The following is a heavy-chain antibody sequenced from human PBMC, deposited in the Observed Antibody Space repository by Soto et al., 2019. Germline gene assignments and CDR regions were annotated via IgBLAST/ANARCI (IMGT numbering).Heavy chain of an antibody. D-gene: IGHD3-10*01. CDR2: VSASGGST. CDR1: GFTFSSYA. CDR3: AKDRIIMVRGVKTFHY. V-gene: IGHV3-23*01. Sequence: PGGSLRLSCAASGFTFSSYAMNWVRQIPGKGLEWVSGVSASGGSTYYADSVKGRVTISRDNSKNTVFLQMNSLRGEDTAVYYCAKDRIIMVRGVKTFHYWGQGTLVTVPS. J-gene: IGHJ4*02.